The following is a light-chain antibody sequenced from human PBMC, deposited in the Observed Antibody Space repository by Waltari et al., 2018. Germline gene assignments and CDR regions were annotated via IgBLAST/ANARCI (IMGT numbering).Light chain of an antibody. CDR2: DVS. J-gene: IGLJ2*01. CDR3: SSYIESTTLEL. Sequence: QSALTQPASVSGSPGQSITIPCTGTSSSIGGYNYFSWYQQVPGKAPRLIIYDVSYRPSGVSSRFSGSKSGNTASLTISGLQAGDEADYFCSSYIESTTLELFGGGTSLTVL. V-gene: IGLV2-14*03. CDR1: SSSIGGYNY.